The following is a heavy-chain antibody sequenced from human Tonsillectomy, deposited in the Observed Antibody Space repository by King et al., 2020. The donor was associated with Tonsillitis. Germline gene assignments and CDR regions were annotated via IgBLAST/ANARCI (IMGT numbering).Heavy chain of an antibody. CDR1: GGSISSGDYF. CDR3: AREAVLGEWRDYYYGIDV. D-gene: IGHD3-16*01. CDR2: IYYSGNT. J-gene: IGHJ6*02. V-gene: IGHV4-31*03. Sequence: VQLQESGPGLVKPSQTLSLTCTVSGGSISSGDYFWSWIRQHPGKGLEWIGYIYYSGNTYYNPSLKSRLTISVDTSKNQFSLKLSSVTAADTAVYYCAREAVLGEWRDYYYGIDVWGQGTTVTVS.